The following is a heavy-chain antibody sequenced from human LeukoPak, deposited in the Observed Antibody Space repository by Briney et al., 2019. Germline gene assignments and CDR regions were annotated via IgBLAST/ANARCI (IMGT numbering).Heavy chain of an antibody. J-gene: IGHJ4*02. V-gene: IGHV3-23*01. CDR2: ISPTSTTT. D-gene: IGHD3-22*01. CDR1: GFTFSNFP. Sequence: GGSLRLSCTASGFTFSNFPINWVRQAPGRGLEWVSAISPTSTTTLYADSVKGRFTISRDNSKNTLFLQMNSLRVEDTAVYYCAKWTSYYEDWGQGTPVTVSS. CDR3: AKWTSYYED.